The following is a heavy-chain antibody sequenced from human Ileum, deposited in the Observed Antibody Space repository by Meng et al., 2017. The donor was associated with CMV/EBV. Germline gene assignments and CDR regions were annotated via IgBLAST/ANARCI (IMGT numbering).Heavy chain of an antibody. V-gene: IGHV3-11*04. CDR2: ISRGGNTI. CDR3: ATVAATGLDY. J-gene: IGHJ4*02. Sequence: GESLKFSCAASGFTFSDYYMNWIRQAPGKGLEWVAYISRGGNTIYYADSVKGRFTVSRDNAKNSLYLQMNNLRAEDTAVYFGATVAATGLDYWGRGTLVTVSS. CDR1: GFTFSDYY.